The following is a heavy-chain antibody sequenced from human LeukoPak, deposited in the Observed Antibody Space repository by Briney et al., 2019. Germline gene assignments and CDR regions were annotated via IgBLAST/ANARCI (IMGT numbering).Heavy chain of an antibody. D-gene: IGHD3-10*01. V-gene: IGHV4-59*01. Sequence: SETLSLTCTVSGGSISSYYWSWIRQPPGKGLEWIGYIYYSGSTNYNPSLKSRVTISVDTSKNQFSLKLSSVTAADTAVYYRARGLLWFGELALFDPWGQGTLVTVSS. CDR3: ARGLLWFGELALFDP. CDR1: GGSISSYY. CDR2: IYYSGST. J-gene: IGHJ5*02.